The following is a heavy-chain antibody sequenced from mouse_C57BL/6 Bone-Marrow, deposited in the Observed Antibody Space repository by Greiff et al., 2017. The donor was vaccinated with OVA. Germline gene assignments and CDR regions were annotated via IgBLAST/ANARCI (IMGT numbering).Heavy chain of an antibody. CDR2: INPSTGGT. Sequence: VQLQQSGPELVKPGASVKISCKASGYSFTGYYMNWVKQSPEQSLEWIGEINPSTGGTTYNQKFKAKATLTVDKSSSTAYMQLKSLTSEDSAVYYCARRELVDWGQGTTLTVSS. V-gene: IGHV1-42*01. CDR1: GYSFTGYY. CDR3: ARRELVD. D-gene: IGHD4-1*01. J-gene: IGHJ2*01.